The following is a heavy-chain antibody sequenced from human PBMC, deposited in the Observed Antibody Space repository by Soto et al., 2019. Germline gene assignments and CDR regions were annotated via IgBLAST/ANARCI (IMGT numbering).Heavy chain of an antibody. D-gene: IGHD2-2*01. CDR1: GGSISSGPYS. V-gene: IGHV4-39*01. CDR3: ARLAGYCSGTSCYGYYGMDV. CDR2: FHYSGRT. J-gene: IGHJ6*02. Sequence: SETLSLTCSVSGGSISSGPYSWGWLRQPPGKGLEWIGTFHYSGRTYYSPSLESRVTISVDTSKNQFSLKVSSVTAADTAVFYCARLAGYCSGTSCYGYYGMDVWGQGTTVTVSS.